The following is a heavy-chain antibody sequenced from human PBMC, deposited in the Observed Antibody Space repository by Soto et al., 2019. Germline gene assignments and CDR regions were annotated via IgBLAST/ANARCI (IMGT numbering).Heavy chain of an antibody. CDR2: INHDGSDK. D-gene: IGHD6-19*01. CDR3: TTLSWDASDWH. V-gene: IGHV3-7*03. Sequence: LRLSCVTSGFTFNSYWMSWVRQTPGQGLECVARINHDGSDKNYVDSVKGRFTISRDNAKNSLFLQMNSLRADDTAVYYCTTLSWDASDWHWGLGALVTVSS. CDR1: GFTFNSYW. J-gene: IGHJ4*02.